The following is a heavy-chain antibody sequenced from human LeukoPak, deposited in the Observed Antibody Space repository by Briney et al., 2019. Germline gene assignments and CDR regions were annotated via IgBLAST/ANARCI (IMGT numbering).Heavy chain of an antibody. D-gene: IGHD2-2*01. CDR1: GGSISSGGYY. CDR2: IYYSGST. V-gene: IGHV4-31*03. Sequence: SQTLSLTCTVSGGSISSGGYYWSWIRQHPGKGLEWIGYIYYSGSTYYNPSLKSRVTISVDTSKNQFSLKLSSVTAADTAVYYCARDDQYCSSTSCRGLDDFDIWGQGTMVTVSS. J-gene: IGHJ3*02. CDR3: ARDDQYCSSTSCRGLDDFDI.